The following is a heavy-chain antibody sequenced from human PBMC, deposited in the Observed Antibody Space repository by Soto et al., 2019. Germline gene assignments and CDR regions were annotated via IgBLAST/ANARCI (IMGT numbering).Heavy chain of an antibody. D-gene: IGHD5-18*01. Sequence: PGGSLRLSCAASGFTVSSNYMSWVRQAPGKGLEWVSVIYSGGSTYYADSVKGRFTISRDNSKNTLYLQMNSLRAEDTAVYYCARSSRPRGYSYGLFDYWGQGTLVTVSS. V-gene: IGHV3-53*01. CDR3: ARSSRPRGYSYGLFDY. J-gene: IGHJ4*02. CDR2: IYSGGST. CDR1: GFTVSSNY.